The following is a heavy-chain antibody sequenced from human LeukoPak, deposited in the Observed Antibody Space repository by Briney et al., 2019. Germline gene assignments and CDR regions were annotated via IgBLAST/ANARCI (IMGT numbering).Heavy chain of an antibody. Sequence: PSETLSLTCAVYGGSFSGYYWSWIRQPPGKGLEWIGEINHSGSTNYNPSLKSRVTISVDTSKNQFSLKLSSVTAADTAVYYCARLYCSSTSCYYFDYWGQGTLVTVSS. J-gene: IGHJ4*02. D-gene: IGHD2-2*01. CDR3: ARLYCSSTSCYYFDY. CDR1: GGSFSGYY. V-gene: IGHV4-34*01. CDR2: INHSGST.